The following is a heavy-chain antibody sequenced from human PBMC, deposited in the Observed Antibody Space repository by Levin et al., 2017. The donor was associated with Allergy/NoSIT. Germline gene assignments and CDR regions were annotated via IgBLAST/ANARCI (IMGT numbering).Heavy chain of an antibody. J-gene: IGHJ4*02. CDR1: GFTFDDYA. Sequence: SCAASGFTFDDYAMHWVRQAPGKGLEWVSGINWNSNSIGYADSVKGRFTISRDNAKNSLYLQMNSLRAEDTALYYCAGGPRYYFDYWGQGTLVTVSS. D-gene: IGHD3-16*01. CDR3: AGGPRYYFDY. CDR2: INWNSNSI. V-gene: IGHV3-9*01.